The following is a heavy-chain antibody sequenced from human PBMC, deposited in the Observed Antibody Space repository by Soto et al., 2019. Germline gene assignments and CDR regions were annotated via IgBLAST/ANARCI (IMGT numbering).Heavy chain of an antibody. CDR1: GFTFSSYG. V-gene: IGHV3-30*18. Sequence: QVQLVESGGGVVQPGRSLRLSCAASGFTFSSYGMHWVRQAPGKGLEWVAVISYDGSNKYYADSVKGRFTISRDNSKNTLYLQMNSLRAEDTAVYYCAKDRGNIGVVVAATPYYYGMDVWGQGTTVTVSS. J-gene: IGHJ6*02. CDR2: ISYDGSNK. D-gene: IGHD2-15*01. CDR3: AKDRGNIGVVVAATPYYYGMDV.